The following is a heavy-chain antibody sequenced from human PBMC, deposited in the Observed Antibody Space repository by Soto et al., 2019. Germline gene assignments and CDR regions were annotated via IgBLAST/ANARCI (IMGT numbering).Heavy chain of an antibody. Sequence: QVQLQESGPGLVKPSQTLSLTCTVSGGSISSGDYYWSWIRQPPGKGLEWIGYIYYSGSTYYNPSLKSRVTISVDTSKNQFSLKLSSVTAADTAVYYCARDGGSGSYYLYYSYGMDVWGQGTTVTVSS. CDR2: IYYSGST. CDR3: ARDGGSGSYYLYYSYGMDV. J-gene: IGHJ6*02. D-gene: IGHD3-10*01. V-gene: IGHV4-30-4*01. CDR1: GGSISSGDYY.